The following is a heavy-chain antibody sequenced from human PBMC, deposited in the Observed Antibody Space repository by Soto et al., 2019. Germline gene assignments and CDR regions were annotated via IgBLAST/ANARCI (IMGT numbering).Heavy chain of an antibody. Sequence: PETLSLTCTVSGGAITSYYWTWIRQPAGKGLEWIGRIYSSGSTKYNPSLQSRISMSLDTSKNQFSLTLASVTAADTAVYYCARCQRLPDLFSPWGQRTFVTVSS. J-gene: IGHJ5*02. CDR2: IYSSGST. V-gene: IGHV4-4*07. CDR3: ARCQRLPDLFSP. D-gene: IGHD2-2*01. CDR1: GGAITSYY.